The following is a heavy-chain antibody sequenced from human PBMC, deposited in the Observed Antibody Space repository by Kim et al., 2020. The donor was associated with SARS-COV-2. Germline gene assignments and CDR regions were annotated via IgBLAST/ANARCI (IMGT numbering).Heavy chain of an antibody. J-gene: IGHJ5*02. V-gene: IGHV3-9*01. Sequence: DSVKGRFTISRDNAKNSLYLQMNSLRAEDTALYYCAKSPSYGWPQNWFDPWGQGTLVTVSS. D-gene: IGHD5-18*01. CDR3: AKSPSYGWPQNWFDP.